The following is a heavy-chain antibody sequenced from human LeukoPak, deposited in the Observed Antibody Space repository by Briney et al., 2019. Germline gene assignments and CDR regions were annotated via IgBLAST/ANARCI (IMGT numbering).Heavy chain of an antibody. D-gene: IGHD2-21*01. J-gene: IGHJ5*02. CDR3: VRRALLSWFDP. Sequence: SGTLSLTCAVSGGSISSSNWSSWVRQPPGKGLEWIGEIYHSGSTNYNPSLKSRVTISVVKSKNQFSLKLSSVTAADTAVYYCVRRALLSWFDPWGQGTLVTVSS. CDR1: GGSISSSNW. V-gene: IGHV4-4*02. CDR2: IYHSGST.